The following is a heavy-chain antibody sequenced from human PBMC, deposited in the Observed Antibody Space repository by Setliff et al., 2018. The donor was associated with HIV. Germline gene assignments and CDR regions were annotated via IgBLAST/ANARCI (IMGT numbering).Heavy chain of an antibody. D-gene: IGHD5-18*01. V-gene: IGHV3-74*01. CDR1: GLTFSNYW. CDR2: IDSDGSDI. Sequence: GESLKISCVASGLTFSNYWMHWVRQAPGKGLVWVSRIDSDGSDIWYADSVRGRFTISRDNTKNSLYLQMNSLRAEDTAVYYCASSGYNYGGYYMDVWGKGTTVTVSS. CDR3: ASSGYNYGGYYMDV. J-gene: IGHJ6*03.